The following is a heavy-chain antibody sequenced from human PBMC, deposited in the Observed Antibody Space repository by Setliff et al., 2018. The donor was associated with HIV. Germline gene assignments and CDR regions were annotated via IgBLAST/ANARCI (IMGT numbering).Heavy chain of an antibody. CDR2: ISGYKGKT. CDR3: ARVYYYHSSGYYDYWYFDI. CDR1: GYTFTNYA. Sequence: ASVKVSCKASGYTFTNYAISWIRQATGQGIEWLGWISGYKGKTNYAQKLQGRVTMTTETSTSTAYLELSSLRSEDTAVYYCARVYYYHSSGYYDYWYFDIWGRGTLVTVSS. J-gene: IGHJ2*01. V-gene: IGHV1-18*01. D-gene: IGHD3-22*01.